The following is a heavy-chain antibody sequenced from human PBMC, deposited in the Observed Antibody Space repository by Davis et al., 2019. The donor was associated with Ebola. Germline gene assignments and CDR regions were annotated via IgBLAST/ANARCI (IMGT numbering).Heavy chain of an antibody. CDR3: VRDSLTGINGLDV. Sequence: MPSETLSLTCAVSGGSITSRHWWGWVRQPPGKRLQWTGEIDHDGNTAYNPSLKSRVTMSVDKSKNHFSLNLTSVTAADTAVYYCVRDSLTGINGLDVWGQGTTVTVSS. CDR1: GGSITSRHW. V-gene: IGHV4-4*02. D-gene: IGHD3-9*01. CDR2: IDHDGNT. J-gene: IGHJ6*02.